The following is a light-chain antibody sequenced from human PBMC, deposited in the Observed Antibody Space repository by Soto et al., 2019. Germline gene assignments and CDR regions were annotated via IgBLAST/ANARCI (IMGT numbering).Light chain of an antibody. J-gene: IGKJ1*01. V-gene: IGKV3-15*01. CDR2: GAS. CDR3: QHCYNWPRT. Sequence: EIVMTQSPATLSVSPGERATLSCRASQTVSSNLAWYQQKPGQAPRLLIYGASTRATDIPARFSGSGSGTEFTLTISSLQSEDFAVYYCQHCYNWPRTFGQGTRVEIK. CDR1: QTVSSN.